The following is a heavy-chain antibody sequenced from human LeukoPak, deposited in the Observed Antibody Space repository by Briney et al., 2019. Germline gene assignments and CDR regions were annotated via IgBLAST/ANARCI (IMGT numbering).Heavy chain of an antibody. V-gene: IGHV4-61*02. CDR2: VYTSGST. CDR3: ASSTMVVTPLSDHIDY. Sequence: SQTLSLTCTVSGGSISSGSYYWSWIRQPAGKGLEWIGRVYTSGSTNYNPSLKSRVTISVDTSRNQFSLNLNSVTAADTAVYYCASSTMVVTPLSDHIDYWGQGTLVTVSS. J-gene: IGHJ4*02. D-gene: IGHD4-23*01. CDR1: GGSISSGSYY.